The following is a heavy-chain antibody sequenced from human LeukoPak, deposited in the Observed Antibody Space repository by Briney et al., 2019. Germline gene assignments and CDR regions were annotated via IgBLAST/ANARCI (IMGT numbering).Heavy chain of an antibody. Sequence: QPGRSLRLSCTASGFRFSRSGMHWVRQAPGKGLEWGAVMSFDESDKFYTGSVKGRFTISRDNSKNTLYLQMNSLRVEDTAVYCCAKGMWVVRGVIGDAFDIWGQGTMVTVSS. J-gene: IGHJ3*02. D-gene: IGHD3-10*01. CDR2: MSFDESDK. CDR3: AKGMWVVRGVIGDAFDI. CDR1: GFRFSRSG. V-gene: IGHV3-30*18.